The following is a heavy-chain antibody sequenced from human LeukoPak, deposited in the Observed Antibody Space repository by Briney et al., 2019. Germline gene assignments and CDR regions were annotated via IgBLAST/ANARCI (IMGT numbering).Heavy chain of an antibody. V-gene: IGHV3-9*01. D-gene: IGHD6-13*01. CDR2: ISWNSGSI. CDR3: AKAHSSSWYFSGDY. J-gene: IGHJ4*02. Sequence: GGSLRLSCAASGFTFDDYAMHWVRQAPGKGLEWVSGISWNSGSIGYADSVKGRFTMSRDNAKNSLYLQMNSLRAEDTALYYCAKAHSSSWYFSGDYWGQGTLVTVSS. CDR1: GFTFDDYA.